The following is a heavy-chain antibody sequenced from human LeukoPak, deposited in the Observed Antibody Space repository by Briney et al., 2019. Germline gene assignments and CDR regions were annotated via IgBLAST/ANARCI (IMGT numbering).Heavy chain of an antibody. J-gene: IGHJ6*02. D-gene: IGHD6-13*01. CDR2: ISWDGGST. CDR1: GFTFDDYT. Sequence: QPGGSLRLSCAASGFTFDDYTMHWVRQAPGKGLEWVSLISWDGGSTYYADSVKGRFTISRDNSKNSLYLQMNSLRTEDTALYYCAKDIAAAGFYYYYGMDVWGQGTTVTVSS. CDR3: AKDIAAAGFYYYYGMDV. V-gene: IGHV3-43*01.